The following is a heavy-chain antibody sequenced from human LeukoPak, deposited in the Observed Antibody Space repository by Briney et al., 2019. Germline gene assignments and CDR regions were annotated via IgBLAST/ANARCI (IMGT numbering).Heavy chain of an antibody. J-gene: IGHJ4*02. CDR1: GGSISSYY. Sequence: PSETLSLTCTVSGGSISSYYWSWIRQPPGKGLEWIGYIYYSGSTNYNPSLKSRVTISVDTSKNQFSLKLSSVTAADTAVYYCARGYQPYYYDSSGYYYDYWGQGTLVTVSS. CDR2: IYYSGST. V-gene: IGHV4-59*08. D-gene: IGHD3-22*01. CDR3: ARGYQPYYYDSSGYYYDY.